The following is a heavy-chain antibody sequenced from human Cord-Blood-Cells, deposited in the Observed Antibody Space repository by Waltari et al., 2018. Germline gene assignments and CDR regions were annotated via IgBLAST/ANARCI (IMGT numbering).Heavy chain of an antibody. D-gene: IGHD3-3*01. V-gene: IGHV3-23*01. CDR2: ISGSGGST. Sequence: EVQLLESGGGLVQPGGSLRRSCAASGFTFSSYAMSWVRQAPGKGLEWVSAISGSGGSTYYADSGKGRFTISRDNSKNTLYLQMNSLRAEDTAVYYCAKMGDYDFWSGYYAFDIWGQGTMVTVSS. CDR3: AKMGDYDFWSGYYAFDI. J-gene: IGHJ3*02. CDR1: GFTFSSYA.